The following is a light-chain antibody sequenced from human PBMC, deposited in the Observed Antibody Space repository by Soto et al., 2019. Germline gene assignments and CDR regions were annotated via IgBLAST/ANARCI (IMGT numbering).Light chain of an antibody. Sequence: VTHSPYSLSVSPGERATLSCRASQSVSNNYLAWYQQKPGQAPRLLIYGASSRATGIPDRFSGSGSGADFTLTISRLEPEDFAVYYCQQYGSSPMTFGEGTKVDIK. CDR2: GAS. CDR1: QSVSNNY. V-gene: IGKV3-20*01. J-gene: IGKJ1*01. CDR3: QQYGSSPMT.